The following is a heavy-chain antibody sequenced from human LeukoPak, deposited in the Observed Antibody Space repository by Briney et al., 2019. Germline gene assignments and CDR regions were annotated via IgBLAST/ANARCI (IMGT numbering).Heavy chain of an antibody. CDR3: GKEGGA. J-gene: IGHJ5*02. CDR1: GFTFSSYW. CDR2: IGGRGGST. V-gene: IGHV3-23*01. D-gene: IGHD3-16*01. Sequence: GGSLRLSCAASGFTFSSYWMFWVRQAPGKGPEWVSAIGGRGGSTYYADSLGGRFTISRDNSKDMVYLQMNSLKVEDTATYYCGKEGGAWGQGTKVTVSS.